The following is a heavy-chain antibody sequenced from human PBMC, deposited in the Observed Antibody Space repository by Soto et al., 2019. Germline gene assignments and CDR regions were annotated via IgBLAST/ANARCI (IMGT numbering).Heavy chain of an antibody. CDR3: ARDRSSSFWGLLPKLDAFDI. J-gene: IGHJ3*02. Sequence: QVQLVESGGGVVQPGRSLRLSCAASGFTFSSYVINWVRQAPGKGLEWVALISYDGSSKYYADSVKGRFTISRDNSKNTLYLQMNSLRPEDTAVYYCARDRSSSFWGLLPKLDAFDIWGQGPMVTVSS. CDR2: ISYDGSSK. D-gene: IGHD3-22*01. V-gene: IGHV3-30-3*01. CDR1: GFTFSSYV.